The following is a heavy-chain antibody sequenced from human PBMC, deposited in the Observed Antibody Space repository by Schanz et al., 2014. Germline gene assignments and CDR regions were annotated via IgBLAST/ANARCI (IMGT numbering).Heavy chain of an antibody. Sequence: QVHLEQSGPEVKKPGASVKLSCRASGYPFTNYYIHWVRQAPGQGLEWMGIVNPGGGSTSVAQRFQGRVTMTRDTSTSTVYMELSSLRSEDTAVYYCARDGEAAAGCDYWGQGTLVTVSS. V-gene: IGHV1-46*03. J-gene: IGHJ4*02. CDR1: GYPFTNYY. CDR2: VNPGGGST. CDR3: ARDGEAAAGCDY. D-gene: IGHD6-13*01.